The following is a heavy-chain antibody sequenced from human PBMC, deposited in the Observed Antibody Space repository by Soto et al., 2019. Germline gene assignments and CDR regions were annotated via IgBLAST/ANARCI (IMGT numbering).Heavy chain of an antibody. CDR1: GFTFSSYA. CDR2: ISGSGGST. J-gene: IGHJ4*02. D-gene: IGHD6-19*01. CDR3: AKFTVIAVAGPH. V-gene: IGHV3-23*01. Sequence: PGGSLRLSCAASGFTFSSYAMSLVRQAPGKGLECVSAISGSGGSTYYADSVKGRFTISRDNSKNTLYLQMNSLRAEDTAVYYCAKFTVIAVAGPHWGQGTLVTVSS.